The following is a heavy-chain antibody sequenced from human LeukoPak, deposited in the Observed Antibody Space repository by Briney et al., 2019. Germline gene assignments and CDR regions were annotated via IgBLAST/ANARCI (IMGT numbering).Heavy chain of an antibody. CDR3: AKDMGYCSSTSCYVFDY. D-gene: IGHD2-2*01. J-gene: IGHJ4*02. Sequence: PGRSLRLSCAASGFTFDDYAMHWVRQAPGEGLEWVSGISWNSGSIGYADSVKGRFTISRDNAKNSLYLQMNSLRAEDTALYYCAKDMGYCSSTSCYVFDYWGQGTLVTVSS. CDR1: GFTFDDYA. CDR2: ISWNSGSI. V-gene: IGHV3-9*01.